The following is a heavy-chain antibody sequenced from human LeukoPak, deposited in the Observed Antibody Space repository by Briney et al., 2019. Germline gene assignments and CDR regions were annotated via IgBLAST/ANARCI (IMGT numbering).Heavy chain of an antibody. V-gene: IGHV1-18*01. D-gene: IGHD6-19*01. CDR2: ISAYNGNT. J-gene: IGHJ4*02. CDR3: ARDRSIAVAGPFDY. Sequence: ASVKVSCKASGYTFTSYGISWVRRAPGQGLEWMGWISAYNGNTNYAQKLQGRVTMTTDTSTSTAYMELRSLRSDDTAVYYCARDRSIAVAGPFDYWGQGTLVTVSS. CDR1: GYTFTSYG.